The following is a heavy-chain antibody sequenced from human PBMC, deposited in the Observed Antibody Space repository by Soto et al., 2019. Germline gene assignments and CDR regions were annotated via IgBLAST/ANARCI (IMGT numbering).Heavy chain of an antibody. CDR1: GQSISSGYY. CDR2: VYHSGST. Sequence: SETLSLSCSVSGQSISSGYYWGWIRQPPGKGLAWIGSVYHSGSTYSNPSLPSRVTISVDTSKNQFSLKLTSVTAAATAAYYCAGDHRRSASVEHALDIWGQGTMVTVSS. CDR3: AGDHRRSASVEHALDI. D-gene: IGHD6-19*01. V-gene: IGHV4-38-2*02. J-gene: IGHJ3*02.